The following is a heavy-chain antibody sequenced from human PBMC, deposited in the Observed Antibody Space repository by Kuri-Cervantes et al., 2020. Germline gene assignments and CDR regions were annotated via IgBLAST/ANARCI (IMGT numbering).Heavy chain of an antibody. D-gene: IGHD3-22*01. V-gene: IGHV1-8*02. CDR2: MNPNSGNT. J-gene: IGHJ3*02. Sequence: ASVKVSCKASGYTFTSYDINWVRQATGQGLEWMGWMNPNSGNTGYAQKFQGRVTMTRNTSISTAYMELSSLRSEDTAVYYCARGPKSSVVVDAFDIWSQGTMVTVSS. CDR3: ARGPKSSVVVDAFDI. CDR1: GYTFTSYD.